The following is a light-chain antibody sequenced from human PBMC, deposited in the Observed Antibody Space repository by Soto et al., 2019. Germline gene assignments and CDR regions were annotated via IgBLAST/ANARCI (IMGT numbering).Light chain of an antibody. V-gene: IGKV3-11*01. CDR2: DAS. CDR1: QSVSSY. J-gene: IGKJ2*01. CDR3: QQSSNWPYT. Sequence: EIVLTQSPATLSLSPGERATLSCRASQSVSSYLAWYQQKPGQAPRLLIYDASNRATGIPARFSGSGSGTDFPLTISSLEPEDFAVYYCQQSSNWPYTFGQGTKLEIK.